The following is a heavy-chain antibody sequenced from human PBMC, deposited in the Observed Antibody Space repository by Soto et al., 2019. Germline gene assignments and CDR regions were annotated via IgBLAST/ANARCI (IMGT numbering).Heavy chain of an antibody. D-gene: IGHD3-10*01. CDR2: IAYDGSNK. J-gene: IGHJ5*01. Sequence: VKGLEWVAAIAYDGSNKYYADSVKGRFTISRDTSKHTLYLQMKSLRAEDMGVFYSTRRYTSVSNGFGIPAEPLFRSRHS. V-gene: IGHV3-30*03. CDR3: TRRYTSVSNGFGIPAEPLFRSRHS.